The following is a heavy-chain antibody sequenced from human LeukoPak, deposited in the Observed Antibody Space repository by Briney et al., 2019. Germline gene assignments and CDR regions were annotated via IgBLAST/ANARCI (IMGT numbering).Heavy chain of an antibody. CDR1: GFTFSNYD. Sequence: PGGSLRLSCSASGFTFSNYDMYWVRQAPGKGLEYVSAISSNGGNTYYADSVKGIFTISRDNSKNTLYLQMSSLRTEDTAIYYCVKAITVSANFDCWGQGTLATVSS. CDR3: VKAITVSANFDC. V-gene: IGHV3-64D*09. CDR2: ISSNGGNT. D-gene: IGHD2-21*02. J-gene: IGHJ4*02.